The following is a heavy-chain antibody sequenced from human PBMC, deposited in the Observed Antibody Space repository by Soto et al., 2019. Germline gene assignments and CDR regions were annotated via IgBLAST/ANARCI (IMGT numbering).Heavy chain of an antibody. Sequence: SETLSVTCTVSCGSISSGGYYWSCIRQHPGKGLEWIGYIYYSGSTYYNPSLKSRVTISVDTSKNQFSPKLSSVTAADTAVYYCARLAVAGIGYFDYWGQGTLVTVSS. CDR1: CGSISSGGYY. D-gene: IGHD6-19*01. CDR2: IYYSGST. J-gene: IGHJ4*02. CDR3: ARLAVAGIGYFDY. V-gene: IGHV4-31*03.